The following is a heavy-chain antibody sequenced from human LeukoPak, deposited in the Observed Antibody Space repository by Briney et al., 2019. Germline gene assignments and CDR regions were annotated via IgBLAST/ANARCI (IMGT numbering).Heavy chain of an antibody. V-gene: IGHV1-46*01. J-gene: IGHJ4*02. CDR3: ARGRGVHDSHTYHHFDY. D-gene: IGHD3-22*01. CDR2: INLAGGST. CDR1: GYTFTSYY. Sequence: GAAVKVSCTASGYTFTSYYIHWVRQAPGQGLEWMGIINLAGGSTTYAQKFQGSRLTLTRDTSTSTVYMELSSLRSEDTAVYYCARGRGVHDSHTYHHFDYWGQGSLVTVSS.